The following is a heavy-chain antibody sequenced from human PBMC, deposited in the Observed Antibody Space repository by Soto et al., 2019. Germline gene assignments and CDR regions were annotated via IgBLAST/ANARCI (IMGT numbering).Heavy chain of an antibody. D-gene: IGHD2-2*01. J-gene: IGHJ6*02. CDR2: IIPILGIA. Sequence: ASVKVSCKASGGTFSSYAISWVRQAPGQGLEWMGRIIPILGIANYAQKFQGRVTITADKSTSTAYMELSSLRSEDTAVYYCARTYSSTSEYYYYGMDVWGQGTTVTVSS. CDR3: ARTYSSTSEYYYYGMDV. CDR1: GGTFSSYA. V-gene: IGHV1-69*04.